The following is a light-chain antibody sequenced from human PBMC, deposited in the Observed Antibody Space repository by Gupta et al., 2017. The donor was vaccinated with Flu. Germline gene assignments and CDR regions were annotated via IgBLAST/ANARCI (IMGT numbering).Light chain of an antibody. J-gene: IGKJ5*01. V-gene: IGKV1-39*01. Sequence: DIQMTQSPSSLSAYVGDRVTITCRASQSISNYLNWYQQKPGKAPNLLIYAASSLQSGVPSRFSGSGSGTDFTLTIRSLQPEDFAIYYCQQTYRTPITFGQGTRLETK. CDR1: QSISNY. CDR3: QQTYRTPIT. CDR2: AAS.